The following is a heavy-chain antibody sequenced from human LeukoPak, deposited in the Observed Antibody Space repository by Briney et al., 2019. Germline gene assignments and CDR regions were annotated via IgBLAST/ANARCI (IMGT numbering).Heavy chain of an antibody. V-gene: IGHV4-39*07. D-gene: IGHD1-26*01. J-gene: IGHJ4*02. Sequence: SETLSLTCTVSGGSISSSSYYWGWIRQPPGKGLEWIGSIYYSGSTYYNPSLKSRVTISVDTSKNQFSLKLSSVTAADTAVYYCARDGAALDYWGQGTLVTVSS. CDR2: IYYSGST. CDR1: GGSISSSSYY. CDR3: ARDGAALDY.